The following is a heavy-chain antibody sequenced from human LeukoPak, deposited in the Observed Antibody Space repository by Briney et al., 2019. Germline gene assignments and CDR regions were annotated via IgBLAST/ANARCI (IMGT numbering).Heavy chain of an antibody. V-gene: IGHV4-34*01. D-gene: IGHD1-14*01. J-gene: IGHJ6*03. CDR2: INHSGST. CDR1: GGSFSGYY. CDR3: ARSGNRRHYYYYMDV. Sequence: SETLSLTCAVYGGSFSGYYWSWIRQPPGKGLEWIGEINHSGSTNYNPSLKSRVTISVDTSKNQFSLKLSSVTAADTAVYYCARSGNRRHYYYYMDVWGKGTTVTVSS.